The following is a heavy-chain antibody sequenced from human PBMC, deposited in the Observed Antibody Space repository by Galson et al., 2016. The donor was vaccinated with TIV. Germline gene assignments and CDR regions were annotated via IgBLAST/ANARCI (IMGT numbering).Heavy chain of an antibody. Sequence: LRLSCAASGFAFHNYGMSWVRQAPGQGLEWVAAISGGGGNTHYAGSVKGRFTISRDNSKTTLYLQMNSLRAEDTAVFYCAKGDYFDSSGYFDFWGQGTLVTVSS. CDR1: GFAFHNYG. J-gene: IGHJ4*02. CDR3: AKGDYFDSSGYFDF. V-gene: IGHV3-23*01. D-gene: IGHD3-22*01. CDR2: ISGGGGNT.